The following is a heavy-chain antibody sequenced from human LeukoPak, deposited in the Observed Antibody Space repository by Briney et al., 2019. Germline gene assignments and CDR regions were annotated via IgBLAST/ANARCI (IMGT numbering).Heavy chain of an antibody. D-gene: IGHD2-15*01. Sequence: GGSLRLSCAASGFTFSSYAMGWVRQAPGKGLEWVSAISGSGGSTYYADSVKGRFTISRDNSKNTLYLQMNSLRAEDTAVYYCAVVAATRGHYYYYYGMDVWGHGTTVTVSS. CDR2: ISGSGGST. J-gene: IGHJ6*02. V-gene: IGHV3-23*01. CDR1: GFTFSSYA. CDR3: AVVAATRGHYYYYYGMDV.